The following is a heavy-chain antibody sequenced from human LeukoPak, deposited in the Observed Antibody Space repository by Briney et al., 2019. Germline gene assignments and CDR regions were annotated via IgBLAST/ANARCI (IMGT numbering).Heavy chain of an antibody. Sequence: GGSLRLSCAASGFTFSSYWMHWVRQPPGKGLVWVSRIKNDGSTTTYADSVKGRFTVSRDNAKNTLYLQMNSLRAEDTAVYYCAKEVGIAAANWFDPWGQGTLVTVSS. CDR3: AKEVGIAAANWFDP. CDR1: GFTFSSYW. J-gene: IGHJ5*02. D-gene: IGHD6-13*01. V-gene: IGHV3-74*01. CDR2: IKNDGSTT.